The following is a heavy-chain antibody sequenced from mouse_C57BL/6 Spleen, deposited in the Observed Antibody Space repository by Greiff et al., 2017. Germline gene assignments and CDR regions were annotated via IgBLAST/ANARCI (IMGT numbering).Heavy chain of an antibody. Sequence: QVQLQQPGAELVRPGSSVKLSCKASGYTFTSYWMHWVKQRPIQGLEWIGNIDPSDSETHYNQKFKDKATLTVDKSSSTAYMQLSSLASEDSAVYYCAREKTVVAHYYAMDYWGQGTSVTVSS. CDR1: GYTFTSYW. J-gene: IGHJ4*01. CDR2: IDPSDSET. V-gene: IGHV1-52*01. CDR3: AREKTVVAHYYAMDY. D-gene: IGHD1-1*01.